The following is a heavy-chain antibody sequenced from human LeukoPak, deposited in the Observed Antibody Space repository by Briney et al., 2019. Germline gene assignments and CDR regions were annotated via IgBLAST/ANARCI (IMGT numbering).Heavy chain of an antibody. V-gene: IGHV4-34*01. CDR1: GGSISRGGYS. CDR3: ARGREVLRYFRFDP. D-gene: IGHD3-9*01. CDR2: INHSGST. Sequence: PSETLSLTCAVSGGSISRGGYSWSWIRQPPGKGLEWIGEINHSGSTNYNPSLKSRVTISVDTSKNQFSLKLSSVTAADTAVYYCARGREVLRYFRFDPWGQGTLVTVSS. J-gene: IGHJ5*02.